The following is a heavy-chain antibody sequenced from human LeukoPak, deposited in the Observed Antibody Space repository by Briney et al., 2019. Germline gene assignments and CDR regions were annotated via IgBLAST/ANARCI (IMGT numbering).Heavy chain of an antibody. V-gene: IGHV4-39*07. CDR1: GGSINNNNYY. CDR3: ARDGYDSSCYYLSYHFDY. CDR2: VYYSGNT. D-gene: IGHD3-22*01. J-gene: IGHJ4*02. Sequence: PSETLSLTCTVSGGSINNNNYYWVWIRQPPGKGLEWIGSVYYSGNTYYNPSLKSRVTISVNTSKNKFSLKLSSVTAGDTAGYYCARDGYDSSCYYLSYHFDYWGQGTLVTVSS.